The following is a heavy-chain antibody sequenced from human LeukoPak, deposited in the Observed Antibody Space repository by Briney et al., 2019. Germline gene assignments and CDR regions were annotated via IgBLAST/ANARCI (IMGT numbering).Heavy chain of an antibody. Sequence: ASVKVSCKASRYTFTSYYMHWVRQAPGQGLEWMGIINPSGGSTSYAQKFQGRVTMTRDTSTSTVYMELSSLRSEDTAVYYCARASQLDDSSGYYSYWGQGTLVTVSS. CDR2: INPSGGST. D-gene: IGHD3-22*01. CDR1: RYTFTSYY. J-gene: IGHJ4*02. V-gene: IGHV1-46*01. CDR3: ARASQLDDSSGYYSY.